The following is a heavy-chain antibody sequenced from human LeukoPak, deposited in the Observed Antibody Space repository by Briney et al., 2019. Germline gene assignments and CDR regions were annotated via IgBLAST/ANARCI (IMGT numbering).Heavy chain of an antibody. D-gene: IGHD3-16*02. CDR1: GFTFSSYW. CDR3: ASSPPYYDYVWGSYRYPFDY. CDR2: IKQDGSEK. J-gene: IGHJ4*02. Sequence: SGGSLRLSCAASGFTFSSYWMSWVRQAPGKGLEWVANIKQDGSEKYYVDSVKGRFTISRDNAKNSLYLQMNSLRAEDTAVYYCASSPPYYDYVWGSYRYPFDYWGQGTLVAVSS. V-gene: IGHV3-7*01.